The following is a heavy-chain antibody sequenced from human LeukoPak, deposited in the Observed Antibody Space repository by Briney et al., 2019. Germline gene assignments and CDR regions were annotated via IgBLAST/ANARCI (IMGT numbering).Heavy chain of an antibody. CDR3: ASQYSSSWYYYYGMDV. D-gene: IGHD6-13*01. Sequence: GGSLRLSCAASGFTFSSYAMTWVRQAPGKGLEWVSAISGSGDSTYYADSVKGRFTIPRDNSKNTLYLQMNSLRAEDTAVYYCASQYSSSWYYYYGMDVWGQGTTVTVSS. CDR2: ISGSGDST. V-gene: IGHV3-23*01. J-gene: IGHJ6*02. CDR1: GFTFSSYA.